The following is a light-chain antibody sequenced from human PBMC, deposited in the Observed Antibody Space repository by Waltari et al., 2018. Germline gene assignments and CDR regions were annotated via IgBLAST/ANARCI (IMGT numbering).Light chain of an antibody. J-gene: IGKJ5*01. CDR2: DAS. V-gene: IGKV1-33*01. CDR3: KQYGNLPPSVT. CDR1: QGINKY. Sequence: QMTQSPSSLSASVGDRVTITCQASQGINKYLNWYQQKPGKPPNRLIYDASKLETGVPSRFSGSGSGRHFTLTISSLQPEDIATYYCKQYGNLPPSVTFGQGTRLEIK.